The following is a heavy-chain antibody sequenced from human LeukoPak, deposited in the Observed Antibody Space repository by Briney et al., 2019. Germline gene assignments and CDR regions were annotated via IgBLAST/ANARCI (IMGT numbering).Heavy chain of an antibody. CDR1: GFTFSSYA. CDR2: ISGSSGST. V-gene: IGHV3-23*01. D-gene: IGHD5-12*01. J-gene: IGHJ4*02. Sequence: GGSLRLSGAASGFTFSSYAMSWVRQAPGKGLEWVSAISGSSGSTVYADSGKGRFTISRDNSKNTMYLQMNSLRAEDTAVYYCARGPSGYHNTGGQGTLVTVSS. CDR3: ARGPSGYHNT.